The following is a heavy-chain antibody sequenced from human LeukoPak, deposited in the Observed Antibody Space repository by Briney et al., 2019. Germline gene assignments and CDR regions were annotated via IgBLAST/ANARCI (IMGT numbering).Heavy chain of an antibody. Sequence: GFLRLSCAASGFTFSSYSMNWARQAPGKGLEWVSYISSSSSTIYYTDSVKGRFAISRDNAKNSLYLQMNSLRAEDTAVYYCARTQHPLLGYCSGGSCYWRGAFDIWGQGTMVTVSS. CDR3: ARTQHPLLGYCSGGSCYWRGAFDI. CDR1: GFTFSSYS. D-gene: IGHD2-15*01. J-gene: IGHJ3*02. CDR2: ISSSSSTI. V-gene: IGHV3-48*01.